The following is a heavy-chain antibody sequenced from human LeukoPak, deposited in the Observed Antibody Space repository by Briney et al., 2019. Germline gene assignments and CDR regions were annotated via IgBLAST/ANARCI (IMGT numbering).Heavy chain of an antibody. CDR1: GGSISSYY. D-gene: IGHD3-22*01. CDR3: ARHHSYYDSSGYYLYYFDY. CDR2: IYYSGST. V-gene: IGHV4-59*08. J-gene: IGHJ4*02. Sequence: SETLSLTCTVSGGSISSYYWSWIRQPPVKGLEWIGYIYYSGSTNYNPSLKSRVTISVDTSKNQFSLKLSSVTAADTAVYYCARHHSYYDSSGYYLYYFDYWGQGTLVTVSS.